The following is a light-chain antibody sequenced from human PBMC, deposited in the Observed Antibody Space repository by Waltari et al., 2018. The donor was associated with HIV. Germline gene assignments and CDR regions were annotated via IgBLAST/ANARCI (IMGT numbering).Light chain of an antibody. CDR2: SNS. CDR3: ASWDDTLGVV. Sequence: QSVLTQPPSASGTPGQRVTISCYGSPSNIGTNSVNWYQHFPGSAPKLLLYSNSQRPLGSPDRLSGSKSVSSASLAIRGPQADDEAHYYCASWDDTLGVVFGGGTTLTVL. CDR1: PSNIGTNS. J-gene: IGLJ2*01. V-gene: IGLV1-44*01.